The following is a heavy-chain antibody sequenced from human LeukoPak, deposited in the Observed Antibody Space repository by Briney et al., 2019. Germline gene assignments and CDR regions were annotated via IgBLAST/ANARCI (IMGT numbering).Heavy chain of an antibody. D-gene: IGHD2-2*01. Sequence: ASVKVSCKASGYTFTGYYMHWVRQAPGQGLEWMGWINPNSGGTNYAQKFQGRVTMTRDTSNSTAYMELSRLRSDDTAVYYCAATYRYCSSTSCENGFDYWGQGTLVTVSS. CDR3: AATYRYCSSTSCENGFDY. J-gene: IGHJ4*02. CDR2: INPNSGGT. V-gene: IGHV1-2*02. CDR1: GYTFTGYY.